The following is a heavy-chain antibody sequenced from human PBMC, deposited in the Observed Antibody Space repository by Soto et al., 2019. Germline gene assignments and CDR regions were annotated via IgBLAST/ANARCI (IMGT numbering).Heavy chain of an antibody. Sequence: QVQLQQWGAGLLKPSETLSLTCAVYGGSFSGYYWSWIRQPPGKGLEWIGEINHSGSTNYNPSLKRRVTISVDTSKNQFSLKLSSVTAADTAVYYCARIAAAAGKRGNYYYYYGMDVWGQGTTVTVSS. CDR1: GGSFSGYY. CDR2: INHSGST. V-gene: IGHV4-34*01. CDR3: ARIAAAAGKRGNYYYYYGMDV. D-gene: IGHD6-13*01. J-gene: IGHJ6*02.